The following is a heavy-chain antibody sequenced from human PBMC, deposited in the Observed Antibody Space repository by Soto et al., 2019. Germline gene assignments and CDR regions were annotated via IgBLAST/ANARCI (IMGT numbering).Heavy chain of an antibody. J-gene: IGHJ6*03. CDR2: VSNGGSYT. CDR1: GFSFRSYS. V-gene: IGHV3-21*01. D-gene: IGHD1-26*01. Sequence: EVQLVESGGGLVKPGESLRLACAGSGFSFRSYSFNWVRQAPGKGLEWVSSVSNGGSYTYYADSVKGRFTISRDNAENSAFLQMNILRAEDTAVYYCSRDWDHMDVWGKGTTVTVS. CDR3: SRDWDHMDV.